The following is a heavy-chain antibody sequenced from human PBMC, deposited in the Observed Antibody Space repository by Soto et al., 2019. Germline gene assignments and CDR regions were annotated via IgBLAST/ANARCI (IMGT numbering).Heavy chain of an antibody. CDR2: IYYSGST. V-gene: IGHV4-59*01. J-gene: IGHJ6*03. D-gene: IGHD3-9*01. Sequence: PSEPLSLTCTVSGGSISSYYWSWIRQPPGKGLEWIGYIYYSGSTNYNPSLKSRVTISVDTSKNQFSLKLSSVTAADTAVYYCARDLFNYDILTGHYYYYMDVWGKGTTVTVSS. CDR3: ARDLFNYDILTGHYYYYMDV. CDR1: GGSISSYY.